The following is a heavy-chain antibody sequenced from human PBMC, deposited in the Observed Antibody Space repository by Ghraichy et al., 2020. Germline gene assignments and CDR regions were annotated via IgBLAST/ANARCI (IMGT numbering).Heavy chain of an antibody. J-gene: IGHJ6*03. CDR3: ASGAVEWDPPLNYYYYYMDV. CDR2: TYYRSKWYN. CDR1: GDSVSSNSAA. V-gene: IGHV6-1*01. D-gene: IGHD1-26*01. Sequence: SQTLSLTCAISGDSVSSNSAAWNWIRQSPSRGLEWLGRTYYRSKWYNDYAVSVKSRITINPDTSKNQFSLQLNSVTPEDTAVYYCASGAVEWDPPLNYYYYYMDVWGKGTTVTVSS.